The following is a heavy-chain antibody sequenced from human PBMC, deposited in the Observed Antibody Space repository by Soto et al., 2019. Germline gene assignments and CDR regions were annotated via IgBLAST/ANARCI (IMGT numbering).Heavy chain of an antibody. CDR3: ARATGSYYYYYGMDV. CDR1: GYTFTSYA. V-gene: IGHV1-3*01. D-gene: IGHD1-1*01. CDR2: INAGNGNT. Sequence: ASVKVSCKASGYTFTSYAMHWVRQAPGQRLEWMGWINAGNGNTKYSQKFQGRVTITRDTSASTAYMELSSLRSEDTAVYYCARATGSYYYYYGMDVWGQGTTVTVSS. J-gene: IGHJ6*02.